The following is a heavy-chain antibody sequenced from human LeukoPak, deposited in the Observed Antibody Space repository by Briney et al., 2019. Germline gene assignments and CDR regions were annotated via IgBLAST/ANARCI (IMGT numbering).Heavy chain of an antibody. CDR3: ARRRRVYFDWFYFDY. J-gene: IGHJ4*02. CDR1: GFTFSSYW. D-gene: IGHD3-9*01. CDR2: IKQDGSEK. V-gene: IGHV3-7*01. Sequence: GGSLRLSCAASGFTFSSYWMSWVRQAPGKGLEWVANIKQDGSEKYYVHSVKGRFTISRDNAKNSLYLQMNSLRAEDTAVYYCARRRRVYFDWFYFDYWGQGTLVTVSS.